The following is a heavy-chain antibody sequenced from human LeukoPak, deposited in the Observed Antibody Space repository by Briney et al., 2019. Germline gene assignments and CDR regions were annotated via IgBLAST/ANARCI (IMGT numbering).Heavy chain of an antibody. D-gene: IGHD3-3*01. CDR2: ITSFGSDI. V-gene: IGHV3-21*01. CDR1: GFSFRTHS. CDR3: ARARDFWSGYGGNYMDV. J-gene: IGHJ6*03. Sequence: GGSLRLSCAASGFSFRTHSMKWVRQAPGKGLEWVSSITSFGSDIYYAGSVKGRFTISRDDGKNSLYLQMNSLGAEDSAVYYCARARDFWSGYGGNYMDVWGKGTTVTVSS.